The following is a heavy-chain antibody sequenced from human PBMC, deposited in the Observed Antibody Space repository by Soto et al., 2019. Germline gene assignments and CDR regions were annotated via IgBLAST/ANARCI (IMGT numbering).Heavy chain of an antibody. CDR1: GDSISSFY. Sequence: SETLSLTCTVSGDSISSFYWTWIRQPPGKGLEWVGYIFSSGSTNYNPSLKSRVTISVDTSKNQFSLKLTSVTAADTAVYYCARHDSPITIFGVVIMNDYFDYWGQGTLVTVSS. J-gene: IGHJ4*02. D-gene: IGHD3-3*01. V-gene: IGHV4-59*08. CDR2: IFSSGST. CDR3: ARHDSPITIFGVVIMNDYFDY.